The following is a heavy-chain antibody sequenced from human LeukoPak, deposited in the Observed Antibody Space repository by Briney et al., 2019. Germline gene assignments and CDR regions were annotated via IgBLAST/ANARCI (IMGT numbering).Heavy chain of an antibody. CDR2: ISDSGDTT. D-gene: IGHD3-16*01. J-gene: IGHJ4*02. CDR1: GFTSSSYA. CDR3: ARTMITFGGLIV. Sequence: PGGSLRLSCAASGFTSSSYAMTWVRQAPGQGLEWVSGISDSGDTTYDADSVRGRFTISRDKSMHTLYLQMNSLRAEDTAVYYCARTMITFGGLIVWGQGTLVTVSS. V-gene: IGHV3-23*01.